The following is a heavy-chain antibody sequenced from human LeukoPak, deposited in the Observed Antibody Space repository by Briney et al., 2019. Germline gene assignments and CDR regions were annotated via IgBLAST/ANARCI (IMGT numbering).Heavy chain of an antibody. CDR2: ISYDGSNK. Sequence: GGSLRLSCAASGFTFSSYAMHWVRQAPGKGLEWVAVISYDGSNKYYADSVKGRFTISRDNSKNTLYLQMNSLRAEDTAVYYCAKEAAEHFWSGYYPHYYYGMDVWGQGTTVTVSS. D-gene: IGHD3-3*02. V-gene: IGHV3-30-3*01. CDR3: AKEAAEHFWSGYYPHYYYGMDV. CDR1: GFTFSSYA. J-gene: IGHJ6*02.